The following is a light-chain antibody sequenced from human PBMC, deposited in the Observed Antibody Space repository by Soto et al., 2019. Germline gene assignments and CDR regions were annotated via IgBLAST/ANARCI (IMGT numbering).Light chain of an antibody. V-gene: IGKV3-20*01. CDR3: QQYGDSSWT. J-gene: IGKJ1*01. CDR2: GAS. CDR1: QSVTSNY. Sequence: SVLTQSPGTLSLSPGERATLSCRASQSVTSNYLAWYQQKPGQAPRLLIYGASSRATGIPDRFSGSGSGTDFTLTISRLEPEDFAVYYCQQYGDSSWTFGQGTKVDIK.